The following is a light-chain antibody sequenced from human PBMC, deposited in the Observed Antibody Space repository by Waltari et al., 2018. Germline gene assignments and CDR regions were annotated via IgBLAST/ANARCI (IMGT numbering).Light chain of an antibody. CDR2: RNN. J-gene: IGLJ2*01. V-gene: IGLV1-47*01. CDR1: SSNLGSNY. CDR3: AAWDDSLSGLDVV. Sequence: QSVLTQPPSASGTPGQRVTISCSGSSSNLGSNYVYWYQQLPGTAPKLLIYRNNQRPSGVPDRFSGSKSGTSASLAISGLRSEDEADYYCAAWDDSLSGLDVVFGGGTKLTVL.